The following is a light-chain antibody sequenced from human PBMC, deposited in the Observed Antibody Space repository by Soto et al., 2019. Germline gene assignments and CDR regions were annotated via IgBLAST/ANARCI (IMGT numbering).Light chain of an antibody. J-gene: IGKJ1*01. CDR1: ETIDTY. V-gene: IGKV1-39*01. Sequence: DIQMTQSPSSLSASVGDRVTITCRASETIDTYLNWYQQKPGKAPRLLIYFASSLQSGVPVRFSGSGSGTEFTLTISSLQREDFATYFCQQDYNFPRTFGLGTKLELK. CDR3: QQDYNFPRT. CDR2: FAS.